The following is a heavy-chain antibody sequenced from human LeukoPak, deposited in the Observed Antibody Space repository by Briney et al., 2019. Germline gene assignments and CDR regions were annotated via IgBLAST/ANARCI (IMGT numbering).Heavy chain of an antibody. J-gene: IGHJ4*02. D-gene: IGHD3-22*01. CDR3: ASHSSGYCRGLFDY. CDR2: INHSGST. V-gene: IGHV4-34*01. CDR1: GGSFSGYY. Sequence: SETLSLTCAVYGGSFSGYYWSWIRQPPGKGLEWIGEINHSGSTNYNPSLKSRVTISVDTSKNQFSLKLSSVTAADTAVYYCASHSSGYCRGLFDYWGQGTLVTVSS.